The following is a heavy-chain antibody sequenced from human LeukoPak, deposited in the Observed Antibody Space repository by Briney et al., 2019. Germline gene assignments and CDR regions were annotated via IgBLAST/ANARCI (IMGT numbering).Heavy chain of an antibody. Sequence: GGSLRLSCVASGFTFSTFGMNWVRQAPGKGLEWVSYIGSGSSPIHYADSVKGRFTMSRDNARNSLYLQMNSLRDEDAAVYYCARASPSGYDYWGRGTLVTVSS. CDR1: GFTFSTFG. CDR2: IGSGSSPI. CDR3: ARASPSGYDY. V-gene: IGHV3-48*02. D-gene: IGHD3-22*01. J-gene: IGHJ4*02.